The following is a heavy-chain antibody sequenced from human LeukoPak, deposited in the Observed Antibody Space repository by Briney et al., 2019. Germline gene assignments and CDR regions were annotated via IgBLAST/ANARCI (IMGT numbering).Heavy chain of an antibody. V-gene: IGHV3-48*03. CDR2: ISSSGSTT. D-gene: IGHD2-15*01. CDR3: AKYVWDIVVVVAARVDYMDV. Sequence: GGSLRLSCAASGFTFSSYEMNWVRQAPGKGLEWVSYISSSGSTTYYADSVKGRFTISRDNSKNTLYLQMNSLRAEDTAVYCCAKYVWDIVVVVAARVDYMDVWGKGTTVTISS. J-gene: IGHJ6*03. CDR1: GFTFSSYE.